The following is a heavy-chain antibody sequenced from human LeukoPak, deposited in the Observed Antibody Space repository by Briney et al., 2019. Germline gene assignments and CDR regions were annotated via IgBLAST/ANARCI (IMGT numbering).Heavy chain of an antibody. CDR2: IKQDGSEK. V-gene: IGHV3-7*01. CDR1: GFTFSSYW. J-gene: IGHJ4*02. D-gene: IGHD3-3*01. Sequence: QPGGSLRLSCAASGFTFSSYWMSWVCQAPGKGLEWVANIKQDGSEKYYVDSVKGRFTISRDNAKNSLYLQMNSLRAEDTAVYYCARGFYTYYDFWSTVTSYYFDYWGQGTLVTVSS. CDR3: ARGFYTYYDFWSTVTSYYFDY.